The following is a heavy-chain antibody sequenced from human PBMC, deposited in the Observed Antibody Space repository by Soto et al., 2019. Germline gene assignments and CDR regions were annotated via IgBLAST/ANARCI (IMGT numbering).Heavy chain of an antibody. CDR1: GGFINSDFYY. Sequence: QVQLQESGPGLVKPSETLSLTCTVSGGFINSDFYYWTWIRQHPGKGLEWLGYIYYSGDTYYNPSLKSRIIMSLDMSKNQFSLKLNSVTAADTAVYYCARQYHSSGYWFDYWGQGTLVTVSS. V-gene: IGHV4-31*03. J-gene: IGHJ4*02. CDR3: ARQYHSSGYWFDY. CDR2: IYYSGDT. D-gene: IGHD3-22*01.